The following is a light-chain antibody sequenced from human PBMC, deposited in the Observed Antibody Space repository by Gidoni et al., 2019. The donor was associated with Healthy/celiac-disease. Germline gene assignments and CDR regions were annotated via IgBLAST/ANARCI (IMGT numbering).Light chain of an antibody. V-gene: IGKV3-15*01. CDR1: QSVSSN. Sequence: EIVIPQSPATLSVSPGERATLSCRASQSVSSNLAWYQQKPGQAPRLLTYGASTRATGIPARFSGSGSGTEFTLTISSLQSEDFAVYYCQQYNNWPGTFGQGTKVEIK. J-gene: IGKJ1*01. CDR2: GAS. CDR3: QQYNNWPGT.